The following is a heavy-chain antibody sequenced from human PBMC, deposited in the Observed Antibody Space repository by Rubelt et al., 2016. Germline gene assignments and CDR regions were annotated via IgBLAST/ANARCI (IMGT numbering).Heavy chain of an antibody. Sequence: QVQLQQWGAGLLKPSETLSLTCTVSGGSISSSSYYWGWIRQPPGKGLEWIGSIYYSGSTYYNPSLKSRVTISVDTSKNQFSLRLSSVTAADTAVYYCARHPLSSGCPDYWGQGTLVTVSS. J-gene: IGHJ4*02. D-gene: IGHD6-19*01. V-gene: IGHV4-39*07. CDR1: GGSISSSSYY. CDR3: ARHPLSSGCPDY. CDR2: IYYSGST.